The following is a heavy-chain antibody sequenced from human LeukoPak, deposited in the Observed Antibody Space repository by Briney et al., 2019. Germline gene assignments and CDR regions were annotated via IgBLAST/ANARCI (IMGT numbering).Heavy chain of an antibody. Sequence: GASVKVSCKASGGTFSSYAISWVRQAPGQGLEWMGRIIPIFGTANYAQKFQGRVTITTDESTSTAYMELSSLRSEDTAVYYCASGYSYGTYYFDYWGQGTLVTVSS. CDR3: ASGYSYGTYYFDY. D-gene: IGHD5-18*01. CDR2: IIPIFGTA. J-gene: IGHJ4*02. V-gene: IGHV1-69*05. CDR1: GGTFSSYA.